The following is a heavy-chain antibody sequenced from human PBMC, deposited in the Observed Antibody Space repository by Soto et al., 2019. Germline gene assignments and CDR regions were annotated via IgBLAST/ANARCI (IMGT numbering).Heavy chain of an antibody. D-gene: IGHD5-12*01. CDR1: GVTFSSYA. CDR2: IIPIFGTA. J-gene: IGHJ4*02. CDR3: ARGRDGYNYYFDY. V-gene: IGHV1-69*01. Sequence: QVQLVQSGAEVKKPGASVKVSCTASGVTFSSYAISWVRQAPGQGLEWMGGIIPIFGTANYAQKFQGRVTITADESTSTAYMELSSLRSEDTAVYYCARGRDGYNYYFDYWGQGTLVTVSS.